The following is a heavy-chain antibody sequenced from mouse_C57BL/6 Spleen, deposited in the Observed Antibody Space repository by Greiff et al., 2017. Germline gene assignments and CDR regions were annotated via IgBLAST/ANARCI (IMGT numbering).Heavy chain of an antibody. J-gene: IGHJ1*03. CDR3: ARRGYGNYVWYFEV. Sequence: VQLVESGAELVKPGASVKMSCKASGYTFTSYWITWVKQRPGQGLEWLGDIYPGSGSTNYNEKFKSKATLTVDTSSSTAYMQLSSLTSEDSAVYYCARRGYGNYVWYFEVWGTGTTVTVSS. CDR2: IYPGSGST. CDR1: GYTFTSYW. D-gene: IGHD2-1*01. V-gene: IGHV1-55*01.